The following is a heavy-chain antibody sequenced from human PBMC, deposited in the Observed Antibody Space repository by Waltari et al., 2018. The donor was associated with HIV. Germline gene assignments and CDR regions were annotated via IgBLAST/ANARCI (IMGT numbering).Heavy chain of an antibody. CDR3: ARGSGVVVPAAGHFDY. V-gene: IGHV1-69*01. CDR2: IIPIFVTA. CDR1: GGTFSRYD. J-gene: IGHJ4*02. D-gene: IGHD2-2*01. Sequence: QVQLVQSGAEVTKPGSSVQVSCKASGGTFSRYDISWVRQAPGQGLEGRGGIIPIFVTANYAQKFQGRVTITADESTSTAYMELSSLRSEDTAVYYCARGSGVVVPAAGHFDYWGQGTLVTVSS.